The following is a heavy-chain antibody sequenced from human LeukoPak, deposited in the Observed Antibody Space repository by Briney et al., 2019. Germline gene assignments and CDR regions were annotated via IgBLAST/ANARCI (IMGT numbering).Heavy chain of an antibody. CDR3: ARGRGYSYGYHYYYYYMDV. V-gene: IGHV4-34*01. D-gene: IGHD5-18*01. Sequence: PSETLSLTCAVSGGSFSGYYWSWIRQPPGKGLEWIGEINHSGSTNYNPSLKSRVTISVDTSKNQFSLKLSSVTAADTAVYYCARGRGYSYGYHYYYYYMDVWGKGTTVTVSS. CDR2: INHSGST. CDR1: GGSFSGYY. J-gene: IGHJ6*03.